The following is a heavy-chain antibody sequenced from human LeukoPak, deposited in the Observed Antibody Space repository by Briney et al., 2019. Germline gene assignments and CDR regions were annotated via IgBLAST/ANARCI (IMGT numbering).Heavy chain of an antibody. CDR1: GGSISSGGYS. Sequence: SETLSLTCAVSGGSISSGGYSWSWIRQPPGKGLEWIGYIYHSGSTYYNPSLKSRVTIPVDRSKNQFSLKLSSVTAADTAVYYCARGYFDWLLYYDYWGQGTLVTVSS. V-gene: IGHV4-30-2*01. D-gene: IGHD3-9*01. CDR2: IYHSGST. CDR3: ARGYFDWLLYYDY. J-gene: IGHJ4*02.